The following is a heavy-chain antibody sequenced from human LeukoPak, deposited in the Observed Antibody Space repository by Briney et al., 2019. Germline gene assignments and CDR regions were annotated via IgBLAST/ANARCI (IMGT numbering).Heavy chain of an antibody. V-gene: IGHV1-18*01. Sequence: ASVKVSCKASGYTFTSYGISWVRQAPGQGLEWMGWISAYNGNTNYAQKLQGRVTMTTGTSTSTAYMELRSLRSDDTAVYYCARNYYDFWSGYLNYFDYWGQGTLVTVSS. CDR3: ARNYYDFWSGYLNYFDY. CDR2: ISAYNGNT. CDR1: GYTFTSYG. D-gene: IGHD3-3*01. J-gene: IGHJ4*02.